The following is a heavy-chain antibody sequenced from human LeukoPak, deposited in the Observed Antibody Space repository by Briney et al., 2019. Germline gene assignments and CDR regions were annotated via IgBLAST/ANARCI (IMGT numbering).Heavy chain of an antibody. V-gene: IGHV4-39*01. CDR2: IYYSGST. CDR1: GGSISSSSYY. CDR3: ASRSGYLAPFAY. D-gene: IGHD3-22*01. Sequence: PSETLSLTCTVSGGSISSSSYYWGWIRQPPGKGLEWIGSIYYSGSTYYNPSLKSRVTISVDTSKNQFSLKPSSVTAADTAVYYCASRSGYLAPFAYWGQGTLVTVSS. J-gene: IGHJ4*02.